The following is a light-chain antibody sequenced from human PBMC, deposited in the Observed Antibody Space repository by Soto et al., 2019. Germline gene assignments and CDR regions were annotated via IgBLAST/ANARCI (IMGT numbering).Light chain of an antibody. CDR2: VNS. V-gene: IGLV2-14*01. CDR3: SSYTSSDTPYV. CDR1: SSDVGDYKY. J-gene: IGLJ1*01. Sequence: QSALTQPASVSGSPGQSITISCTGTSSDVGDYKYVSWYQQHPDKAPKLIIFVNSNRPSGVSNRFSGSKSGNTASLTISGLQDEDEDDYYCSSYTSSDTPYVFGTGTKLTVL.